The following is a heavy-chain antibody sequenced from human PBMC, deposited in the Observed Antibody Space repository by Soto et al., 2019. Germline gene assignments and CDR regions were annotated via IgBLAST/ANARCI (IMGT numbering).Heavy chain of an antibody. CDR2: IYYSGST. Sequence: PXETLSGTCPVSGGSISSGGYYWSWIRQHPGKGLEWIGYIYYSGSTYYNPSLKSRVTISVDTSKNQFSLKLSSVTAADTAVYYCARGENVEYSRSPGMDVWGQGTTVTVYS. J-gene: IGHJ6*02. CDR3: ARGENVEYSRSPGMDV. V-gene: IGHV4-31*03. D-gene: IGHD6-6*01. CDR1: GGSISSGGYY.